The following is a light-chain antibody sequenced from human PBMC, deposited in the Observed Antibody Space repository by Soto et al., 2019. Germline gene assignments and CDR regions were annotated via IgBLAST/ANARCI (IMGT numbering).Light chain of an antibody. CDR3: HQYNTYLWT. J-gene: IGKJ1*01. CDR2: KAS. V-gene: IGKV1-5*03. CDR1: QSIINW. Sequence: GDRVTITCRASQSIINWLAWYQQKPGKAPKLLIYKASTLETGVPSRFSGSGSGTEFTLTISTLQPDDFATYYCHQYNTYLWTFGQGTKVDIK.